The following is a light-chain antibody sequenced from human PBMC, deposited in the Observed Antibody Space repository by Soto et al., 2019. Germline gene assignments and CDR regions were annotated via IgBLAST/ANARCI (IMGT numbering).Light chain of an antibody. CDR2: GAY. CDR3: KEYNTWPWT. V-gene: IGKV3-15*01. J-gene: IGKJ1*01. Sequence: ETLMTQSPATLSVSPGERATLSCRASQSVNNNLAWYQQKLGQAHRVLIYGAYTRATGIQARFTGSGSGTEFILTITSLQSEDSAVYYCKEYNTWPWTFGQGTKVDIK. CDR1: QSVNNN.